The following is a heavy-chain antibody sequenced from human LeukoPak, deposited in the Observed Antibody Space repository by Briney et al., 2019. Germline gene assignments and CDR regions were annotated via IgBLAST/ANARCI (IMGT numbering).Heavy chain of an antibody. Sequence: ASVKVSCKASGYTFTGHYMHWVRQAPGQGLEWMGWINPNSDGTNYAQRFQGRVTMTRDTSISTAYMELSRLRSDDTAVYYCASGYGDYSPDYWGQGTLVTVSS. CDR1: GYTFTGHY. D-gene: IGHD4-17*01. CDR2: INPNSDGT. V-gene: IGHV1-2*02. J-gene: IGHJ4*02. CDR3: ASGYGDYSPDY.